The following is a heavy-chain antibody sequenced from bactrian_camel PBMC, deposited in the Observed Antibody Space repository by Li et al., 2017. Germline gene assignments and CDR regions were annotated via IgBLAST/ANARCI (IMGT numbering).Heavy chain of an antibody. Sequence: QLVESGGGSVQPGGSLRLSCAASGNTGSSLWMGWFRQLPGKERDAVAAIAVVSGFTYYADSVKGRFTVSQDNAKNTVYLQMNSLKPEDTAMYYCAAVQTGGYCSLDPAKYTYWGQGTQVTVS. J-gene: IGHJ4*01. V-gene: IGHV3S25*01. CDR1: GNTGSSLW. CDR2: IAVVSGFT. D-gene: IGHD5*01. CDR3: AAVQTGGYCSLDPAKYTY.